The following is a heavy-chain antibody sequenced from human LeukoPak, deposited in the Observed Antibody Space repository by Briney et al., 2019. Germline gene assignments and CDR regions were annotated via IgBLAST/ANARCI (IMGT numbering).Heavy chain of an antibody. Sequence: PSETLSLTCTVSGGSISSYYWSWIRQPAGKGLEWIGRIYTSGSTNYNPSLKSRVTMSVDTSKNQFSLKLSSVTAADTAVYYCARDLTSWDGFSDTFAIWGPGTRVTVSS. V-gene: IGHV4-4*07. CDR1: GGSISSYY. CDR3: ARDLTSWDGFSDTFAI. J-gene: IGHJ3*02. D-gene: IGHD1-26*01. CDR2: IYTSGST.